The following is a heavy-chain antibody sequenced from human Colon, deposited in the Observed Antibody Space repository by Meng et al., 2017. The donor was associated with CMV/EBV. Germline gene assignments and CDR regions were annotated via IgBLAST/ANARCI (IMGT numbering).Heavy chain of an antibody. V-gene: IGHV3-30*02. CDR1: GFTFRSYA. Sequence: GGSLRLSCAASGFTFRSYAMHWVRQAPGKGLEWVAFIGSDGSIKRYSDSVKGRFNISRDNSKSTLWLQMHSLRPEDTALYYCAREGYSNFDYWGQGTLVTVSS. J-gene: IGHJ4*02. CDR2: IGSDGSIK. CDR3: AREGYSNFDY. D-gene: IGHD4-11*01.